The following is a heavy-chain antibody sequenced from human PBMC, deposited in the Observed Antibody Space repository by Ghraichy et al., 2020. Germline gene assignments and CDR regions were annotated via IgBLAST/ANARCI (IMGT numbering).Heavy chain of an antibody. J-gene: IGHJ3*02. CDR3: AKGYYDSSGYYPLPYDAFDI. CDR1: GFTFSSYA. V-gene: IGHV3-23*01. Sequence: GGSLRLSCAASGFTFSSYAMSWVRQAPGKGLEWVSTISTIGTSTYYADSVKGRFTISRDNSKNTLYLQMNSLRAEDTAVYYCAKGYYDSSGYYPLPYDAFDIWGQGTMVTVSS. D-gene: IGHD3-22*01. CDR2: ISTIGTST.